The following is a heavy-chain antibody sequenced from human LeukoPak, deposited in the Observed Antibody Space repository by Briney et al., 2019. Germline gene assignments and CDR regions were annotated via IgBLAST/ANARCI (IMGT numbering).Heavy chain of an antibody. CDR3: ATDPRPDSGNFLGFDY. J-gene: IGHJ4*02. V-gene: IGHV3-7*01. Sequence: PGGSLRLSCVASGFTFRRYWMSWVRQAPGKGLEWVTNISQDGSEKYYVDSVKGRFTISRDNSKNSLYLQMSSLRAEDAAVYYCATDPRPDSGNFLGFDYWGQGTLVTVSS. CDR1: GFTFRRYW. CDR2: ISQDGSEK. D-gene: IGHD4-23*01.